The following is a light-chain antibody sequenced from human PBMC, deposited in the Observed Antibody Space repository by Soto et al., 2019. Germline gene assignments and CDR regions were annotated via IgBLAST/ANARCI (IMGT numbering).Light chain of an antibody. J-gene: IGKJ1*01. CDR3: HQYSKWPPT. CDR1: QSLSNH. Sequence: EIVMTQSPASVSVPPGEKATLSCRASQSLSNHLAWYQHKPGQAPRLLIYETSTRAAGIPARFSGSGSGTEFTLTISSLQSEDFAIYWCHQYSKWPPTFGQGTKVEIK. V-gene: IGKV3-15*01. CDR2: ETS.